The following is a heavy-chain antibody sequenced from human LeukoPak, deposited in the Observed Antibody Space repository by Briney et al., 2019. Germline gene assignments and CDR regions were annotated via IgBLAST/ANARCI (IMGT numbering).Heavy chain of an antibody. V-gene: IGHV4-59*11. CDR1: GDSISRHY. J-gene: IGHJ4*02. Sequence: PFETLCLTRTVSGDSISRHYWSWIRQPPGKGLEWIGCIYCSGSTSYNPSLKSRVTISVDTSNNQFSLKLTSMTAADTAVYFCARERLIAGATVFDYWGQGTQVTVSS. D-gene: IGHD1-26*01. CDR3: ARERLIAGATVFDY. CDR2: IYCSGST.